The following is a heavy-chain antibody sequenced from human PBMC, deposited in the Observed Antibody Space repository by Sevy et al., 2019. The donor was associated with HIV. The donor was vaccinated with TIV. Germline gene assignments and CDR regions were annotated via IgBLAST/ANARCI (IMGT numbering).Heavy chain of an antibody. Sequence: GGSLRLSCAASGFTFSSYSMNWVRQAPGKGLEWVSSISSSSSYIYYADSVKGRFTISRDNAKNSLYLQMNSLRAEDTAVYYCAGGGLYYYDSSGGTDYWGQGTLVTVSS. D-gene: IGHD3-22*01. CDR3: AGGGLYYYDSSGGTDY. CDR2: ISSSSSYI. V-gene: IGHV3-21*01. J-gene: IGHJ4*02. CDR1: GFTFSSYS.